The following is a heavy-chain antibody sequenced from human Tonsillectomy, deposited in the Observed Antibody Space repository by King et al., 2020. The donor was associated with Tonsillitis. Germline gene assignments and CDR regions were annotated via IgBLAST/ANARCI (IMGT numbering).Heavy chain of an antibody. CDR3: ARWISPASHYAFDI. Sequence: QLVQSGAEVKKPGESLKISCKGSEYTFTTYWIGWVRQMPGKGLEWVGIIPPADSDTNYIPSFQGQVTISADKSINTAYLQWSSLKASDTAMYYCARWISPASHYAFDIWGQGTTVTVSS. J-gene: IGHJ3*02. V-gene: IGHV5-51*01. CDR1: EYTFTTYW. CDR2: IPPADSDT. D-gene: IGHD2-2*01.